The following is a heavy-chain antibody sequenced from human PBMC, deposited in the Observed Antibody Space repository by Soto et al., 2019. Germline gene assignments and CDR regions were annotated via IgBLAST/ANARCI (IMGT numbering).Heavy chain of an antibody. D-gene: IGHD2-2*01. Sequence: ASVKVSCKASGYTFTSYAMHWVRQAPGQRLEWMGWINTGNGNTKYSQKFQGRVTITRDTSASTAYMELSSLRSEDTAVYYCARDRCSSTSCYFFYWGQGTLVTVSS. CDR2: INTGNGNT. CDR1: GYTFTSYA. V-gene: IGHV1-3*04. J-gene: IGHJ4*02. CDR3: ARDRCSSTSCYFFY.